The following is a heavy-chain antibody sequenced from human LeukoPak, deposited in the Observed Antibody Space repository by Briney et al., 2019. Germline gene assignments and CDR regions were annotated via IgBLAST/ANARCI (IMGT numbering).Heavy chain of an antibody. CDR1: GFTFSTYW. CDR2: IHGDGTFT. V-gene: IGHV3-74*01. D-gene: IGHD3-10*01. Sequence: GGSLRLSCAASGFTFSTYWMHWVRQAPGKGLVWVSRIHGDGTFTTSADSVKGRFTISRDNAQNMVYLQMNSLRVEDTAVYYCARDLVLGSGGYGQRGQGTLVTVSS. CDR3: ARDLVLGSGGYGQ. J-gene: IGHJ4*02.